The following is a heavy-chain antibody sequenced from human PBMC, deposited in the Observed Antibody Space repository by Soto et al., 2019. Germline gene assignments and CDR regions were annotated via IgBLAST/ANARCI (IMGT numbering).Heavy chain of an antibody. V-gene: IGHV1-69*04. CDR1: GGTFSRYT. D-gene: IGHD3-3*01. CDR3: ARDDFGTYFYMDV. J-gene: IGHJ6*03. Sequence: SVKVSCKASGGTFSRYTISWVRQAPGQGLEWMGRIIPNLGIANTAQKFQGRVTITADESTSTAYMELSGLRSEDTAVYYCARDDFGTYFYMDVWGKGTTVTVSS. CDR2: IIPNLGIA.